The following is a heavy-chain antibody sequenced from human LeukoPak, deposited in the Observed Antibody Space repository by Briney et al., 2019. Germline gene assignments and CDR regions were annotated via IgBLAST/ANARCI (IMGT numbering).Heavy chain of an antibody. CDR2: INPNSGGT. D-gene: IGHD6-13*01. V-gene: IGHV1-2*02. Sequence: GASVKVSCKASGYTFTGYYMHWVRQAPGQGLEWMGWINPNSGGTNYAQKFQGRVTMTRDTSISTAYMELSRLRSDDTAVYYCARGIGAAGNYYYYYLDVWGKGTTVTVSS. CDR1: GYTFTGYY. CDR3: ARGIGAAGNYYYYYLDV. J-gene: IGHJ6*03.